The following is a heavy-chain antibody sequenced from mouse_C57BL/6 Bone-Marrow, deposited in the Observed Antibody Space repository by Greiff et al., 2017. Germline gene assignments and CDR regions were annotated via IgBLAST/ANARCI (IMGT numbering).Heavy chain of an antibody. D-gene: IGHD4-1*02. CDR2: IHPNSGST. Sequence: VQLQQPGAELVKPGASVKLSCKASGYTFTSYWMHWVKQRPGQGLEWIGMIHPNSGSTNYNEKFKSKATLTVDKSSSTAYMPLSSLTSEDSAVYYCASSTGTPYWYFDVWGTGTTVTVSS. V-gene: IGHV1-64*01. CDR1: GYTFTSYW. CDR3: ASSTGTPYWYFDV. J-gene: IGHJ1*03.